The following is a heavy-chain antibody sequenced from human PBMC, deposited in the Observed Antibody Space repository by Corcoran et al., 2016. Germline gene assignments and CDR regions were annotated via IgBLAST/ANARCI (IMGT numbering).Heavy chain of an antibody. Sequence: QVQLQESGPGLVKPSETLSLTCTVSGYSISSGYYWGWIRQPPGKGLEWIGSIYHSGSTYYNPSLKSRVTISVDTSKNQFSLKLSSVTAADTAVYYGARGRKGYCSGGSCYAGWYFDLWGRGTLVTVSS. CDR1: GYSISSGYY. D-gene: IGHD2-15*01. CDR2: IYHSGST. CDR3: ARGRKGYCSGGSCYAGWYFDL. V-gene: IGHV4-38-2*02. J-gene: IGHJ2*01.